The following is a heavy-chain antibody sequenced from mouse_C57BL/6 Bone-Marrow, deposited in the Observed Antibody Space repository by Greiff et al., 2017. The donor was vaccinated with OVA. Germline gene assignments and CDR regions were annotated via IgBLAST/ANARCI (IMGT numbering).Heavy chain of an antibody. D-gene: IGHD2-3*01. CDR2: IYPGGGYT. CDR3: ARKEVYDGYLYYYAMDY. Sequence: QVQLQQSGAELVRPGTSVKLSCKASGYTFTNYWIGWAKQRPGHGLEWIGDIYPGGGYTNYNEKFKGKATLTADKSSSTAYMQFSSLTSEDSAIYYCARKEVYDGYLYYYAMDYWGQGTSVTVSS. V-gene: IGHV1-63*01. CDR1: GYTFTNYW. J-gene: IGHJ4*01.